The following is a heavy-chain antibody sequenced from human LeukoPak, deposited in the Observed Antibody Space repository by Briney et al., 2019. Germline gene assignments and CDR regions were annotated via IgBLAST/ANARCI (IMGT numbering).Heavy chain of an antibody. Sequence: GGSLRLSCVASAFTFARHWMSWVRQAPGKPLEWVATIRQDGGAKYYLDSVKGRFIISRDNARNSLSLQMDSLRFEDTAVYYCARLSGESTIYDYWGQGTLVTVSS. CDR3: ARLSGESTIYDY. CDR1: AFTFARHW. D-gene: IGHD5/OR15-5a*01. V-gene: IGHV3-7*01. J-gene: IGHJ4*02. CDR2: IRQDGGAK.